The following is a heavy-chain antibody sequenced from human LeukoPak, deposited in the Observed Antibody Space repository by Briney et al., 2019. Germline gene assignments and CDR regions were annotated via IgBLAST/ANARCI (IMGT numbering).Heavy chain of an antibody. CDR3: ATDGSGYRY. D-gene: IGHD5-12*01. V-gene: IGHV3-30*02. Sequence: GGSRRLSCVASGFTFSTYDMHWVRQAPGKGLEWVAYIRYDGSNKYYADSVKGRFTISRDNSKNTLYLQMNSLRAEDTAVYYCATDGSGYRYWGRGTLVTVSS. J-gene: IGHJ4*02. CDR1: GFTFSTYD. CDR2: IRYDGSNK.